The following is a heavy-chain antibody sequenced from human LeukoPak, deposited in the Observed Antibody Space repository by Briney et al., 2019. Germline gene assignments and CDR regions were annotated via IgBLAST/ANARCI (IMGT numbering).Heavy chain of an antibody. CDR2: IYYSGST. V-gene: IGHV4-39*01. J-gene: IGHJ6*02. D-gene: IGHD1-26*01. CDR1: GGSISSSSYY. Sequence: KTSETLSLTCTVSGGSISSSSYYWGWIRQPPGKGLEWIGSIYYSGSTYYNPSLKSRVTISVDTSKNQFSLKLSSVTAADTAVYYCASDSTRHRGGSYFLGYYGMDVWGQGTTVTVSS. CDR3: ASDSTRHRGGSYFLGYYGMDV.